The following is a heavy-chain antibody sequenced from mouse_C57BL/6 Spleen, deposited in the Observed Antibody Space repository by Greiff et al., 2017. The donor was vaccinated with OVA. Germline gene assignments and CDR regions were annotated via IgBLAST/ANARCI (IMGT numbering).Heavy chain of an antibody. V-gene: IGHV1-63*01. Sequence: VQLQQSGAELVRPGTSVKMSCKASGYTFTNYWLGWAKQRPGHGLEWIGDIYPGGGYTNSNEKFKGKATLTADKSSSTAYMQFSSLTSEDSAIYYCARAYSNYGAMDYWGQGTSVTVSS. J-gene: IGHJ4*01. CDR1: GYTFTNYW. CDR3: ARAYSNYGAMDY. D-gene: IGHD2-5*01. CDR2: IYPGGGYT.